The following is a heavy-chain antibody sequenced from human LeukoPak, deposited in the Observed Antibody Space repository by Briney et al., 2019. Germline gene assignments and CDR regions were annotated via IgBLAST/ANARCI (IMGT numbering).Heavy chain of an antibody. CDR3: ARDLGDVYGDYLDY. D-gene: IGHD4-17*01. V-gene: IGHV3-7*01. Sequence: GGSLRLSCAASGFTFSSYWMSWVRQAPGKGLEWVANIKQDGSEKYYVDSVKGRFTISRDNAKNSLYLQMNSLRAEDTAVYYCARDLGDVYGDYLDYWGQGTLVTVSS. J-gene: IGHJ4*02. CDR1: GFTFSSYW. CDR2: IKQDGSEK.